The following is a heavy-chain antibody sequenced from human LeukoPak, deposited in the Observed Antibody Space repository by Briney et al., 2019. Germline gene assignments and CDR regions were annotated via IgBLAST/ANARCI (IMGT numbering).Heavy chain of an antibody. Sequence: GGSLRLSCAASGFTLSIYYMHWVRQAPGRGLVWVSHIESDGGRTTYADSVKGRFIISRDNAKNTLSLQMNSLRAEDTAVYYCARGYAGGYFDLWGRGTLVTVSS. CDR3: ARGYAGGYFDL. J-gene: IGHJ2*01. CDR1: GFTLSIYY. D-gene: IGHD5-12*01. CDR2: IESDGGRT. V-gene: IGHV3-74*01.